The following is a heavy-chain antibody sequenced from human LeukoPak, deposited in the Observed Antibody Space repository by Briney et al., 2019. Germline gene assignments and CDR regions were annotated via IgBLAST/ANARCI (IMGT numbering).Heavy chain of an antibody. CDR2: IYSGGST. V-gene: IGHV3-53*01. D-gene: IGHD6-13*01. Sequence: GGSLRLSCAASGFTVSSNYMSWVRQPPGKGREGVSFIYSGGSTYYADSVKGRFTISRDNSKNTLYLQMNSLRAEDTAVYYCARSRATGYSYYYYYMDVWGKGTTVTVSS. J-gene: IGHJ6*03. CDR3: ARSRATGYSYYYYYMDV. CDR1: GFTVSSNY.